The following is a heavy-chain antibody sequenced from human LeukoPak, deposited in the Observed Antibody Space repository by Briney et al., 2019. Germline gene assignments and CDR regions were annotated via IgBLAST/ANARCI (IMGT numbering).Heavy chain of an antibody. J-gene: IGHJ5*02. CDR3: ARDVNQLLPNWFDP. CDR1: GGTFSSYA. CDR2: IIPIFGTA. Sequence: RASVKVSCKASGGTFSSYAISWVRQAPGQGLEWMGGIIPIFGTANYAQKFQGRVTITTDESTSTAYMELSSLRSEDTAVYYCARDVNQLLPNWFDPWGQGTLVTVSS. D-gene: IGHD2-2*01. V-gene: IGHV1-69*05.